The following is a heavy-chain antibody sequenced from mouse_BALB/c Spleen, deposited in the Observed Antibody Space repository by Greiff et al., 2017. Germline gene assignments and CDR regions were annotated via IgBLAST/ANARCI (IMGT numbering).Heavy chain of an antibody. V-gene: IGHV5-12-2*01. CDR3: ARRLRLYAMDD. D-gene: IGHD1-1*01. CDR1: GFTFSSYT. J-gene: IGHJ4*01. CDR2: ISNGGGST. Sequence: EVQGVESGGGLVQPGGSLKLSCAASGFTFSSYTMSWVRQTPEKRLEWVAYISNGGGSTYYPDTVKGRFTISRDNAKNTLYLQMSSLKSEDTAMYYCARRLRLYAMDDWGQGTSVTVSS.